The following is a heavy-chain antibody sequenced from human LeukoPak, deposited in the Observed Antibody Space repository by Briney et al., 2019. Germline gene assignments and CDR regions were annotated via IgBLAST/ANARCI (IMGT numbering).Heavy chain of an antibody. D-gene: IGHD3-22*01. CDR3: ARDPSYYYDSSGYSQ. CDR2: IIPIFGTA. J-gene: IGHJ1*01. CDR1: GCTFSSYA. Sequence: SVKVSCKASGCTFSSYAISWVRQALGQGLEWMGGIIPIFGTANYAQKFQGRVTITADESTSTAYMELSSLRSEDTAVYYCARDPSYYYDSSGYSQWGQGTLVTVSS. V-gene: IGHV1-69*13.